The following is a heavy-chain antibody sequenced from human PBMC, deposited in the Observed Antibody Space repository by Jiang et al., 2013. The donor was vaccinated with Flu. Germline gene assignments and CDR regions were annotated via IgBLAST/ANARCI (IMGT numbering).Heavy chain of an antibody. Sequence: TLSLTCTVSGGSISSSSYYWGWIRQPPGKGLEWIGSIYYSGSTYYNPSLKSRVTISVDTSKNQFSLKLSSVTAADTAVYYCARRVVGATVAFDIWGQGTMVTVSS. CDR1: GGSISSSSYY. CDR3: ARRVVGATVAFDI. D-gene: IGHD1-26*01. V-gene: IGHV4-39*01. CDR2: IYYSGST. J-gene: IGHJ3*02.